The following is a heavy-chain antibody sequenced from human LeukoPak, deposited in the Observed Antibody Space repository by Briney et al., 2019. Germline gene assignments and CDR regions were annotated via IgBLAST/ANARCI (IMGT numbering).Heavy chain of an antibody. Sequence: ASLKVSCKASGYTFTGYYMHWVRQARGQGLEWMGWINPNSGGTNYAQKYQGRVTMTRDRSISTAYMELSRLRSDDTAVNSCASGSSALFDYWGQGTLVTVSS. D-gene: IGHD6-6*01. J-gene: IGHJ4*02. CDR2: INPNSGGT. CDR3: ASGSSALFDY. V-gene: IGHV1-2*02. CDR1: GYTFTGYY.